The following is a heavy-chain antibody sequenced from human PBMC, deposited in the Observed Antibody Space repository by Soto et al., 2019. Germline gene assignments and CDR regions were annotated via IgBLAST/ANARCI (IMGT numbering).Heavy chain of an antibody. J-gene: IGHJ4*02. CDR1: GFTFSSYS. V-gene: IGHV3-48*02. CDR3: ATDLVDYGSRSYAFDY. CDR2: ISSSSSTI. D-gene: IGHD6-13*01. Sequence: GGSLRLSCAASGFTFSSYSMNWVRQAPGKGLEWVSYISSSSSTIYYADSVKGRFTISRDNAKNSLYLQMNSLRDEDTAVYYCATDLVDYGSRSYAFDYWGQGTLVTVS.